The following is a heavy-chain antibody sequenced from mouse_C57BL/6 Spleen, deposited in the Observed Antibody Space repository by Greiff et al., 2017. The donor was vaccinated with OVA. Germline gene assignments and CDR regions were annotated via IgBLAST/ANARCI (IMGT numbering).Heavy chain of an antibody. Sequence: DVQLVESGGGLVKPGGSLKLSCAASGFTFSDYGMHWVRQAPEKGLEWVAYISSGSSTIYYADTVKGRFTISRDNAKNTLFLQMTSLRSEDTAMYYCARGRLRRDARDYWGQGTSVTVSS. CDR3: ARGRLRRDARDY. CDR2: ISSGSSTI. D-gene: IGHD2-4*01. J-gene: IGHJ4*01. CDR1: GFTFSDYG. V-gene: IGHV5-17*01.